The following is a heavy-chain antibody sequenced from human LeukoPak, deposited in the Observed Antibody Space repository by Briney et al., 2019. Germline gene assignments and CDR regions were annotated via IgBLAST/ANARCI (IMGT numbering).Heavy chain of an antibody. V-gene: IGHV4-39*01. D-gene: IGHD3-10*01. CDR3: ARVRKITMVRGVIITGWFDP. CDR1: GGSISSSSYY. J-gene: IGHJ5*02. CDR2: IYYRGST. Sequence: PSETLSLTCTVSGGSISSSSYYWGWIRQSPGKGLEWIGSIYYRGSTYYNPSLKSRVTISVDTSKNQFSLKLSSVTAADTAVYYCARVRKITMVRGVIITGWFDPWGQGTLVTVSS.